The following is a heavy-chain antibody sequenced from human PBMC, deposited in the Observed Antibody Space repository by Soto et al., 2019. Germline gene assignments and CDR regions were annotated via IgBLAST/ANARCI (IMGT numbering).Heavy chain of an antibody. Sequence: QVQLVQSGAEVKKPGASVKVSCKASGYTFTSYDINWVRQATGQGLEWMGWMNPNSGNTGYAQKFQGRVTMTRNTSISTVYMELSSLRSEDTAVYYCARPNDAYPILYGMDVWGQGTTVTVSS. CDR3: ARPNDAYPILYGMDV. D-gene: IGHD1-1*01. CDR1: GYTFTSYD. J-gene: IGHJ6*02. CDR2: MNPNSGNT. V-gene: IGHV1-8*01.